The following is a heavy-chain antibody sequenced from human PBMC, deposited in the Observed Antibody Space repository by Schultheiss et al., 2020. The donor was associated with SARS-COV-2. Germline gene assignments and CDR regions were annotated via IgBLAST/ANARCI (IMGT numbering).Heavy chain of an antibody. Sequence: GGSLRLSCKGSGYSFTSYWIGWVRQMPGKGLEWMGIISPDDSDTRYSPSFQGQVTISVDKSISTAYLQWFSLKASDSAMYYCARFGAATFSGWYFDFWGRGTLVTVSS. J-gene: IGHJ2*01. V-gene: IGHV5-51*01. CDR2: ISPDDSDT. D-gene: IGHD6-25*01. CDR3: ARFGAATFSGWYFDF. CDR1: GYSFTSYW.